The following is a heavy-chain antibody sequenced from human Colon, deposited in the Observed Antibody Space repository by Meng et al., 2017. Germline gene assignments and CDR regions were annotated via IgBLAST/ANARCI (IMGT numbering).Heavy chain of an antibody. D-gene: IGHD4-17*01. CDR2: VYYTGSA. CDR3: ARHGGYYQDF. CDR1: GGSVSSPSYY. V-gene: IGHV4-61*03. J-gene: IGHJ4*02. Sequence: QVQLQGPGPGLVRPSETLSLTCTLSGGSVSSPSYYWSWIRQTPGKGLEWIGYVYYTGSANYNPSLKSRVTISVDTSKNHFSLNLTSVTAADTAVYYCARHGGYYQDFWGQGTLVTVSS.